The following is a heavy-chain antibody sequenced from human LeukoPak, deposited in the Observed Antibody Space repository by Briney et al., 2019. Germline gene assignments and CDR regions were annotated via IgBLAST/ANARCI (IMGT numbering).Heavy chain of an antibody. D-gene: IGHD2-8*02. CDR1: GGSISSYY. CDR3: ARDAPSGAHDY. J-gene: IGHJ4*02. V-gene: IGHV4-59*01. Sequence: SETLSLTCTVSGGSISSYYWSWIRQPPGKGLEWIGYIYYSGSTNYNPSLKSRVTISVDTSKNQFSLKLSSVTAADTAVYYCARDAPSGAHDYWGQGTLVTVS. CDR2: IYYSGST.